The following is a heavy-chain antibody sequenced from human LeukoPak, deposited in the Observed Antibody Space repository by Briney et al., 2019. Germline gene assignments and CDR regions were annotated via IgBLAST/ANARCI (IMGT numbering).Heavy chain of an antibody. V-gene: IGHV1-2*02. J-gene: IGHJ4*02. CDR3: ARIGGSCTNGVCLIDN. CDR2: INPNSGGT. D-gene: IGHD2-8*01. CDR1: GYTFTGYY. Sequence: ASVKVSCKASGYTFTGYYMHWVRQAPGQGLEWMGWINPNSGGTNYAQKFQGRVTMTRDTSISTAYMELSRLRSDDTAVYYCARIGGSCTNGVCLIDNWGQGTLVTVSS.